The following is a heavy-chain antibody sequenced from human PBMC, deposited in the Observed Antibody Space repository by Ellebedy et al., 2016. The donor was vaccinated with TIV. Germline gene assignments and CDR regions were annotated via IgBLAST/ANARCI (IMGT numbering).Heavy chain of an antibody. D-gene: IGHD2-15*01. CDR2: INPNSGGT. Sequence: ASVKVSXXASGYTFTGYYMHWVRQAPGQGLEWMGWINPNSGGTNYAQKFQGRVTMTRDTSISTAYMELSRLRSDDTAVYYCATCSGGSCYPYWGQGTLVTVSS. CDR3: ATCSGGSCYPY. J-gene: IGHJ4*02. V-gene: IGHV1-2*02. CDR1: GYTFTGYY.